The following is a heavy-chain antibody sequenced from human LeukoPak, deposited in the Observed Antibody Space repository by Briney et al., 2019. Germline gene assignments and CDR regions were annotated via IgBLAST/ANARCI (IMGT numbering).Heavy chain of an antibody. CDR1: GGSISSYY. D-gene: IGHD1-26*01. Sequence: SETLSLTCSVSGGSISSYYWSWIRQPPGKRLEWVGESNDSGGTNYNPSLKSRVTISADKSKNQVSLKLTSVTAADTAVYYCARLSVIVGSTLEYYYYYMDVWGQGTTVTVSS. J-gene: IGHJ6*03. CDR2: SNDSGGT. CDR3: ARLSVIVGSTLEYYYYYMDV. V-gene: IGHV4-59*12.